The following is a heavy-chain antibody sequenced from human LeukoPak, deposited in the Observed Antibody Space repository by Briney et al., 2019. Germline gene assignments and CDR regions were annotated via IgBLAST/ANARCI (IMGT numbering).Heavy chain of an antibody. CDR3: ARAYSGYTYGYHY. CDR2: ISSGTSTI. V-gene: IGHV3-48*01. CDR1: GFTFSDYN. J-gene: IGHJ4*02. D-gene: IGHD5-18*01. Sequence: GGSLRLSCAASGFTFSDYNMNWVRQPPGKGLEWVSYISSGTSTIYYADSVKGRFTISRDNDRNSLYLQMNSLRAEDTAVYYCARAYSGYTYGYHYWGQGTLVTVSS.